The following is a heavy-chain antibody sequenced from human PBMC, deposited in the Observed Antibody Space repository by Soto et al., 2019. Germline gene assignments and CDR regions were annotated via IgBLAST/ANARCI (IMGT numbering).Heavy chain of an antibody. D-gene: IGHD3-22*01. Sequence: PGGSLRLSCAASGFKFGDYAMTWVRQPPGKGLEWVGFIRNNGYGGTANYAASVKGRFTISRDDSKTIAYLQMNSLKTEDTDVYYCIRGSFGYYGPWGQGTLVTVYS. CDR2: IRNNGYGGTA. CDR1: GFKFGDYA. J-gene: IGHJ5*02. CDR3: IRGSFGYYGP. V-gene: IGHV3-49*04.